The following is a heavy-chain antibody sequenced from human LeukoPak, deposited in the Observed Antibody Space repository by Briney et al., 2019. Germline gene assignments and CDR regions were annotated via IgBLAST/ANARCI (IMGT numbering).Heavy chain of an antibody. V-gene: IGHV3-23*01. J-gene: IGHJ1*01. CDR3: AKDPAVANTARRFQH. CDR1: GFTFSSYA. D-gene: IGHD6-19*01. CDR2: ISGSGGRT. Sequence: GGSLRLSCAASGFTFSSYAMNWVRQAPEKGLEWVSAISGSGGRTYYADSVKGRFTISRDNSKNTLYLQMNSLRAEDTAVYYCAKDPAVANTARRFQHWGQGTLVTVTS.